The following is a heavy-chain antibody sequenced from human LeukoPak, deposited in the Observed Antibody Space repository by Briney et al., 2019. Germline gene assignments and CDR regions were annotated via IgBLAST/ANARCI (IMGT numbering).Heavy chain of an antibody. CDR1: GFFFNRYA. CDR3: AKDGQGAAAGLDY. CDR2: ISGSGGLT. J-gene: IGHJ4*02. D-gene: IGHD6-13*01. Sequence: GGSLRLSCAASGFFFNRYAMTWVRQAPGKGLEWVSGISGSGGLTFYADSVKGRFTIARDNSKNTLYLQINSLRAEDTAVYYCAKDGQGAAAGLDYWSQGTLVTVSS. V-gene: IGHV3-23*01.